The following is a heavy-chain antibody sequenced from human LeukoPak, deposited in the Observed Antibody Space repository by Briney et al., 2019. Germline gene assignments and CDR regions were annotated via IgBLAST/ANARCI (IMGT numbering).Heavy chain of an antibody. J-gene: IGHJ4*02. D-gene: IGHD4-11*01. Sequence: GGSLRLSCAASGFTVSNNYMSWVRQAPGKGLEWVSTIYISGSTYYADSVKGRFTISRDNSKNTLYLQMNSLRAEDTAVYYCARLSNYVFDFWGQGTLVTVSS. CDR1: GFTVSNNY. V-gene: IGHV3-66*03. CDR3: ARLSNYVFDF. CDR2: IYISGST.